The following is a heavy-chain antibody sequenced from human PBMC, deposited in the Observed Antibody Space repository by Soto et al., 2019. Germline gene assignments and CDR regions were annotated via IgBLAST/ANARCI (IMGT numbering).Heavy chain of an antibody. Sequence: ASVKVSCKASGYTFTSYAMHWVRQAPGQRLEWMGWINAGNGNTKYSQKFQGRVTITRDTSASTAYMELSRLRSDDTAVYYCARGNIVLVPAAGNRYGMDVWGQGSTVTVSS. CDR3: ARGNIVLVPAAGNRYGMDV. J-gene: IGHJ6*02. V-gene: IGHV1-3*01. CDR1: GYTFTSYA. CDR2: INAGNGNT. D-gene: IGHD2-2*01.